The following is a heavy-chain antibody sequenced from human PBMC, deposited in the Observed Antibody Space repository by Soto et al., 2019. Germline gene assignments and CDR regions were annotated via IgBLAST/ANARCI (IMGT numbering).Heavy chain of an antibody. D-gene: IGHD3-22*01. J-gene: IGHJ4*02. CDR3: ASRYYYDSSGYYYPYYY. CDR2: ISSSSSTI. V-gene: IGHV3-48*02. CDR1: GFTFSNYN. Sequence: GGSLRLSCAASGFTFSNYNMNWVRQAPGQGLEWVSSISSSSSTIYYADSVKGRFTISRDNAKNSLYLQMNSLRDEDTAVYYCASRYYYDSSGYYYPYYYWGQGTLVTVSS.